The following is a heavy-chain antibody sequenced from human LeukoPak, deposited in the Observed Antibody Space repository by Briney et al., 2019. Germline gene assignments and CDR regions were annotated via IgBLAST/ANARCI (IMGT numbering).Heavy chain of an antibody. CDR1: GGSISSYY. Sequence: SETLSLTCTVSGGSISSYYWSWIRQPPGKGLEWIGYIYYSGSTNYNPSLKSRVTISVDTSKNQFSLKLSSVTAADTAVYYCAREEDSSGFFDYWGQGTLVTVSS. D-gene: IGHD6-19*01. J-gene: IGHJ4*02. CDR3: AREEDSSGFFDY. CDR2: IYYSGST. V-gene: IGHV4-59*01.